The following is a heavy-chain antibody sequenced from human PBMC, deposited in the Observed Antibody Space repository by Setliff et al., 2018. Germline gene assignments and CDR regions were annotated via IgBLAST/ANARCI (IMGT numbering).Heavy chain of an antibody. J-gene: IGHJ3*01. CDR3: RATRGPFDR. CDR2: INAANGNT. Sequence: ASVKVSCKASGSRFTNYAFHWVRQAPGQSLEWVGRINAANGNTKYSEKYQARLTITGDTSANTVYMELGSLRSEDTATYYCRATRGPFDRWGQGTKVTVSS. CDR1: GSRFTNYA. V-gene: IGHV1-3*01.